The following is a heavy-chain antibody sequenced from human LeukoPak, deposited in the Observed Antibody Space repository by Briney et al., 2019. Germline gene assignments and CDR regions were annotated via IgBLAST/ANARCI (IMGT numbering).Heavy chain of an antibody. CDR1: GFTFSSYS. CDR2: INWNGGST. CDR3: AGFWTISFFYYMDV. J-gene: IGHJ6*03. V-gene: IGHV3-20*04. D-gene: IGHD3/OR15-3a*01. Sequence: GGSLRLSCAASGFTFSSYSMNWVRQAPGKGLEWVSGINWNGGSTGYADSVKGRSTISRDNAKNSLYLQMNSLRAEDTAVYYCAGFWTISFFYYMDVWGKGTTVTVSS.